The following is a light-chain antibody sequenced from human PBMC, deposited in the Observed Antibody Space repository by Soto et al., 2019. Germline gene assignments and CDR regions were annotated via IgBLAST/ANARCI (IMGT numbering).Light chain of an antibody. CDR1: QFINNW. V-gene: IGKV1D-12*01. J-gene: IGKJ2*01. CDR3: QQANTFPHT. CDR2: GAS. Sequence: DIQMTQSPSSVSASVGDTVTITCRASQFINNWVAWYQQKPGKAPNVQIHGASNLQGGVPSRFSGSQFGAEFTLTITNLQPEDFATYFCQQANTFPHTFGQGTKVEIK.